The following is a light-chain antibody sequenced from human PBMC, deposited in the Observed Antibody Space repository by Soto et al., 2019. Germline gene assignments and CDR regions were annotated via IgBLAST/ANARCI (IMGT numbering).Light chain of an antibody. CDR2: LAS. CDR3: MQALQTPPWT. V-gene: IGKV2-28*01. Sequence: DTVMTQSPLSLPVTPGEPASISCRSSQSLLHSNGYNYLDWYLQKPGQSPQLLIYLASTRASGVPDRFSGSGSGTDFTLKISRVEAEDVGVYYCMQALQTPPWTFGQGTKVETK. J-gene: IGKJ1*01. CDR1: QSLLHSNGYNY.